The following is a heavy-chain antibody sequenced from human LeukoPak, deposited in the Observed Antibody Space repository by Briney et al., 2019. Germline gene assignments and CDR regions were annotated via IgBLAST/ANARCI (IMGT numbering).Heavy chain of an antibody. J-gene: IGHJ5*02. CDR2: ISWNSGSI. D-gene: IGHD2-15*01. CDR1: GFTFDTYS. Sequence: PGGSLRLSCVASGFTFDTYSMTWVRQAPGKGLEWVSGISWNSGSIGYADSVKGRFTISRDNAKNSLYLQMNSLRAEDTAVYYCANLDYMDIVVVVAAYNWFDPWGQGTLVTVSS. V-gene: IGHV3-9*01. CDR3: ANLDYMDIVVVVAAYNWFDP.